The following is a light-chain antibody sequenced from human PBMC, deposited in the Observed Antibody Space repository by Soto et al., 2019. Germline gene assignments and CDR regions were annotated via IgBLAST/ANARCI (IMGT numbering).Light chain of an antibody. Sequence: DIQMTQSPSSLSASVGDRVTITCRASQSISSYLNWYQQKPGKAPKFLIYVASTLQSGVPSRFSGSGSATDFTLTITSLQPEYFATYYCQQSYRSPYTFGQGTKLEIK. CDR2: VAS. V-gene: IGKV1-39*01. CDR1: QSISSY. CDR3: QQSYRSPYT. J-gene: IGKJ2*01.